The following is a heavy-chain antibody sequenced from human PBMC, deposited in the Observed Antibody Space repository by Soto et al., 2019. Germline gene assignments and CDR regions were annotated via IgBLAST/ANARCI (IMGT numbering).Heavy chain of an antibody. J-gene: IGHJ5*02. CDR1: GYTLTELS. Sequence: ASVKVSCKVSGYTLTELSMHWVRQAPGKGLEWMGGFDPEDGETIYSQKFQGRVTVTEDTSTDTVYMELSSLRSEDTAVYYCATFVSGEGVVGAILNWFDPWGQGTLVTVSS. CDR2: FDPEDGET. CDR3: ATFVSGEGVVGAILNWFDP. V-gene: IGHV1-24*01. D-gene: IGHD1-26*01.